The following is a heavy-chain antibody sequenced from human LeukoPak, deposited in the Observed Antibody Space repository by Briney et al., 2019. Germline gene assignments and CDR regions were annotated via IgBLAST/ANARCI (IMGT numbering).Heavy chain of an antibody. D-gene: IGHD3-10*01. J-gene: IGHJ4*02. CDR3: ARDPFGGKIFDF. CDR2: ISYDRDNK. CDR1: GFGFGTYG. Sequence: GGSLRLSCAAPGFGFGTYGVNWVRQSPGKGLEWVAVISYDRDNKYYADSVRGRFTISRDTSNNTLYLHLNSLRAEDTAVYYCARDPFGGKIFDFWGQGTLVTVSS. V-gene: IGHV3-30*03.